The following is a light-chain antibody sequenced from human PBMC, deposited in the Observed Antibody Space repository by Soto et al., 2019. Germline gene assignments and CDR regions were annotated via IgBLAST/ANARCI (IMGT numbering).Light chain of an antibody. V-gene: IGLV2-14*03. CDR2: RVI. Sequence: QAVVTQPASVSGSPGQSITISCTGTSSDIGRYDYVSWYQQFPGKAPKLMIYRVINRPSGVSDRFSGSKSGNSASLSISGLQPEDEASYFCGSYTSATTWVFGGGTQLTVL. J-gene: IGLJ3*02. CDR1: SSDIGRYDY. CDR3: GSYTSATTWV.